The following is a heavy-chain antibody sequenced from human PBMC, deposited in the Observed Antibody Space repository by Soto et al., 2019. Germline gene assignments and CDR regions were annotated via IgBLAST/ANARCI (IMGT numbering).Heavy chain of an antibody. J-gene: IGHJ4*02. CDR1: GFTFSNAW. D-gene: IGHD2-15*01. CDR2: VKSKTDGGTT. Sequence: EVQLVESGGGLVKPGGSLRLSCAASGFTFSNAWMSWVRQAPGKGLEWVGRVKSKTDGGTTDYAAPVKGRFTISRDDSQNTLYLLMNSLKTEDTAVYYCATVGGNHGALDYWGQGTLVTVSS. CDR3: ATVGGNHGALDY. V-gene: IGHV3-15*07.